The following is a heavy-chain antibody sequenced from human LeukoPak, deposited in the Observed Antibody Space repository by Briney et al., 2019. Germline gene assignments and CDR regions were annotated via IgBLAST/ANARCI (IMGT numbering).Heavy chain of an antibody. D-gene: IGHD6-13*01. CDR2: ISNDGETT. J-gene: IGHJ4*02. CDR1: GLSFSSIA. CDR3: AKAQQLVRYYFDY. V-gene: IGHV3-23*01. Sequence: GGSLRLSCAASGLSFSSIAMTWVRQTPGKGLEWVSSISNDGETTFYADSVKGRFAISKDNSKNTLHLQMNSLRVEDTAVYYCAKAQQLVRYYFDYWGQGTLVTVSS.